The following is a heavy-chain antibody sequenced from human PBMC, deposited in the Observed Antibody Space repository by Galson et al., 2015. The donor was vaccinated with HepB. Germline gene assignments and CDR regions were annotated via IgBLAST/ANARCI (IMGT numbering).Heavy chain of an antibody. D-gene: IGHD4-11*01. J-gene: IGHJ6*02. V-gene: IGHV3-30*04. Sequence: LRLSCAASGFTFSNHAMHWVRQAPGKGLEWVAVISNDGSNQFHGDSVQGRFSISRDNSRNTLYLQMNSLKSGDTAVYYCARGIPRTTDYISKHYYYGLDVWGQGTTVTVSS. CDR1: GFTFSNHA. CDR3: ARGIPRTTDYISKHYYYGLDV. CDR2: ISNDGSNQ.